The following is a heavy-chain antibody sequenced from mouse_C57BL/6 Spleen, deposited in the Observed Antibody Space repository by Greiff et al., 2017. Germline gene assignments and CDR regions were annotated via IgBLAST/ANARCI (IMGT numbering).Heavy chain of an antibody. D-gene: IGHD2-5*01. Sequence: QVQLQQSGAELARPGASVKLSCKASGYTFTSYGISWVKQRTGQGLEWIGEIYPRSGNTYYNEKFKGKATLTADKSSSTAYMELRSLTSEDSAVYFCARLRYSNYAPYAMDYWGQGTSVTVSS. J-gene: IGHJ4*01. CDR1: GYTFTSYG. CDR2: IYPRSGNT. CDR3: ARLRYSNYAPYAMDY. V-gene: IGHV1-81*01.